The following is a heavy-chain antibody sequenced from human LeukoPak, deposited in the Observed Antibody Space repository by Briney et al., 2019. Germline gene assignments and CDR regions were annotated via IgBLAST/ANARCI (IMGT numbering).Heavy chain of an antibody. Sequence: VASVKVSCKASGYTFTGYYMHWVRQAPGQGLEWMGWINPNSGGTNYAQKFQGRVTMTRDTSISTAYMELSRLRSDDTAVYYCAGANLRFLEWLPFDYWGQGTLVTVSS. CDR3: AGANLRFLEWLPFDY. CDR1: GYTFTGYY. D-gene: IGHD3-3*01. CDR2: INPNSGGT. V-gene: IGHV1-2*02. J-gene: IGHJ4*02.